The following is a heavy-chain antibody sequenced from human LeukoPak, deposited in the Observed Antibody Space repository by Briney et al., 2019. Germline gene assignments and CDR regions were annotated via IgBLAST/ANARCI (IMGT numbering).Heavy chain of an antibody. CDR3: AREDRGWYPAY. D-gene: IGHD6-19*01. CDR1: GFSFSDYA. Sequence: PGRSLRLSCAASGFSFSDYAMHWVRPAPGKGLEWVALITYDGSLQYYAASVTGRFTISRDGSKSTLSLQMNSLIPEDTAMYYCAREDRGWYPAYWGQGTLVTVSS. CDR2: ITYDGSLQ. V-gene: IGHV3-30*01. J-gene: IGHJ4*02.